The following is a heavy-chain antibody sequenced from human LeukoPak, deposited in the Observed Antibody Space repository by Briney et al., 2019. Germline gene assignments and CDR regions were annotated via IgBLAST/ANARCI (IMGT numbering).Heavy chain of an antibody. CDR1: GYTFTGYY. CDR2: SNPNNGDT. CDR3: ATQRGSYLWGTDFDY. Sequence: ASVTVSCKASGYTFTGYYMHWVRQAPGQGLEWMGWSNPNNGDTKYAQKFQGRVTMTTDTSINTGYMELSSLRSDDTAVYYCATQRGSYLWGTDFDYWGQGTLVTVSS. J-gene: IGHJ4*02. D-gene: IGHD3-16*01. V-gene: IGHV1-2*02.